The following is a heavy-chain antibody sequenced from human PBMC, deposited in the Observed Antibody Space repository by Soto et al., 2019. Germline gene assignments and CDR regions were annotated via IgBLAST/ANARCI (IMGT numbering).Heavy chain of an antibody. Sequence: SETLSLTCTVSGGSISSSSYYWGWIRQPPGKGLEWIGSIYYSGSTYYNPSLKSRVTISVDTSKNQFSLKLSSVTAGDTAGYYCARHRYYYGMDVWGQGTTVTVSS. CDR2: IYYSGST. CDR1: GGSISSSSYY. CDR3: ARHRYYYGMDV. J-gene: IGHJ6*02. V-gene: IGHV4-39*01.